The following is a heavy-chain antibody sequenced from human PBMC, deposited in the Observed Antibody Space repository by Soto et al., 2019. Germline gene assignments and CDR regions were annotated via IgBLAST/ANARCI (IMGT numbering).Heavy chain of an antibody. CDR3: ARVGSSGWAPDY. CDR1: GGSISGPY. J-gene: IGHJ4*02. CDR2: IFYSGST. D-gene: IGHD6-19*01. Sequence: SETLSLTCTVSGGSISGPYWIWIRQPPGKGLEWIGYIFYSGSTNYNPSLKSRVTISVDTSKNQFSLKLSSVTAADTAVYYCARVGSSGWAPDYWGQGTLVTVSS. V-gene: IGHV4-59*11.